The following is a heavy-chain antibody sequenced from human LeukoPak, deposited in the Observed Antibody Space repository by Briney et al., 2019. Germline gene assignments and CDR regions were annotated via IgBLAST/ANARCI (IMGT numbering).Heavy chain of an antibody. V-gene: IGHV3-23*01. J-gene: IGHJ4*02. CDR1: GFTFRSYA. CDR2: ISGSGGST. D-gene: IGHD3-22*01. CDR3: AKDRGYYDSSGYLI. Sequence: GGSLILSCAASGFTFRSYAVTWVRQAPGKGLEWVSAISGSGGSTYYADSVKGRFTLSRDNSENTLYLQMNSLRAEDTAVYFCAKDRGYYDSSGYLIWGQGTLVTVSS.